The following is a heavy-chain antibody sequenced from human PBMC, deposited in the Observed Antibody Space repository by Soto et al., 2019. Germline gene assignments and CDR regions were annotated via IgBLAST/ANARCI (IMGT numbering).Heavy chain of an antibody. J-gene: IGHJ6*02. CDR3: AVPTRYAKTAARTTYYYGMDV. V-gene: IGHV1-69*13. D-gene: IGHD6-13*01. CDR2: IISPFTTA. CDR1: GGYFSNYA. Sequence: ASVKVSCKTSGGYFSNYAINWVRQAPGQGLEWMGGIISPFTTANYAQKFQGRVTITADESTSTAYLELNNLRSEDTAIYYCAVPTRYAKTAARTTYYYGMDVWGQGTTVTVSS.